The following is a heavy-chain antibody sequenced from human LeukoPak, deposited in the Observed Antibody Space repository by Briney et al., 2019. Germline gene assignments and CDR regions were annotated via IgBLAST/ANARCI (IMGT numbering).Heavy chain of an antibody. CDR2: ILYTGSS. Sequence: SETLSLTCTVSGGSISSDLHYWDWIRQPPGKGLEWVGSILYTGSSWVKPSLNSRASISVDTSNNQFSLRLHSVHATDTALYYCARRASGSGGTQAGMDVWGQGTTVTVSS. D-gene: IGHD2-15*01. J-gene: IGHJ6*02. CDR1: GGSISSDLHY. CDR3: ARRASGSGGTQAGMDV. V-gene: IGHV4-39*01.